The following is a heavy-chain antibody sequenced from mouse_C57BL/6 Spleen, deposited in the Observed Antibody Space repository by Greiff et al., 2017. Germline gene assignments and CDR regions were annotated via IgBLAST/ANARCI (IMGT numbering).Heavy chain of an antibody. CDR2: ISSGGSYT. V-gene: IGHV5-6*02. CDR1: GFTFSSYG. J-gene: IGHJ2*01. Sequence: EVKLVESGGDLVKPGGSLKLSCAASGFTFSSYGMSWVRQTQDKRLEWVATISSGGSYTYYPDSVKGRFTISRDNAKNTLYLQMSSLKSEDTAMYYCARHEKHFDYWGQGTTLTVSS. CDR3: ARHEKHFDY.